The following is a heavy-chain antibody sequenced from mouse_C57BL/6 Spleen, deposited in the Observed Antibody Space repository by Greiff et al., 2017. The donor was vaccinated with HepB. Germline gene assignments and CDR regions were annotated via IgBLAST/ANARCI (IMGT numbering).Heavy chain of an antibody. CDR3: ARGGYYDYDASWFAY. Sequence: VQLQQPGAELVKPGASVKMSCKASGYTFTSYWITWVKQRPGQGLEWIGDIYPGSGSTNYNEKFKSKATLTVDTSSSTAYMQLSSLTSEDSAVYYCARGGYYDYDASWFAYWGQGTLVTVSA. J-gene: IGHJ3*01. CDR2: IYPGSGST. D-gene: IGHD2-4*01. V-gene: IGHV1-55*01. CDR1: GYTFTSYW.